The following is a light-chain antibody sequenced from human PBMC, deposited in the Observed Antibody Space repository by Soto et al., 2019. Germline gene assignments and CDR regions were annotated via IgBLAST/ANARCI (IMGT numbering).Light chain of an antibody. Sequence: EIVLTQSPATLSLFPGESATLSCRAIQSVSSFLAWYQPNPGQAPRLLIYGASTRAPGFPARFSGSGSGTDFTLPLSSLQSEDVEVDYCQQYNNWPSTFGQGTKVDIK. J-gene: IGKJ1*01. V-gene: IGKV3-15*01. CDR1: QSVSSF. CDR3: QQYNNWPST. CDR2: GAS.